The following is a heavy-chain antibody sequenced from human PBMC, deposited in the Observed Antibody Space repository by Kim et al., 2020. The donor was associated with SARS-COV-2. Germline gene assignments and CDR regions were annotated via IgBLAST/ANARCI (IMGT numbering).Heavy chain of an antibody. D-gene: IGHD2-2*01. CDR2: IIPIFGST. V-gene: IGHV1-69*13. CDR3: ARDRVPAASYYYYDMDV. J-gene: IGHJ6*02. Sequence: SVKVSCKASGGFFSSHAISWVRQAPGQGLEWLGGIIPIFGSTNYAQKLLGRLTITADGSTGTAYMEMRSLTSDDTAVYYCARDRVPAASYYYYDMDVWGQGTSITVSS. CDR1: GGFFSSHA.